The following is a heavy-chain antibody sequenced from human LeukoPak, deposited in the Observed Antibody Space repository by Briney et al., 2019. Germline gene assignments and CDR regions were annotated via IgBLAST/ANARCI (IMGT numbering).Heavy chain of an antibody. Sequence: GGSLRLSCSASGFTFSSYAMHCVRQAPGKGLEYVSTISSSGGSTYYIDSVKGRFTISRDSSKNTLYLQMSSLRAEDTAVYYCAFLGGGWLDAFDIWGQGTMVTVSS. V-gene: IGHV3-64D*09. J-gene: IGHJ3*02. CDR1: GFTFSSYA. CDR3: AFLGGGWLDAFDI. CDR2: ISSSGGST. D-gene: IGHD5-24*01.